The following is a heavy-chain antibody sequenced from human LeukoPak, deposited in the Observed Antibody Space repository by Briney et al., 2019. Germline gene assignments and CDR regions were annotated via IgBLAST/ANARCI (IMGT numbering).Heavy chain of an antibody. D-gene: IGHD5-18*01. Sequence: SETLSLTCSVSGGSISGSGYYWSWIRQPPGKGLEWIGEINHSGSTNYNPSLKSRVTISVDTSKNQFSLKLSSVTAADTAVYYCATFSTNTAMGTFNFDYWGQGTLVTVSS. CDR1: GGSISGSGYY. CDR2: INHSGST. J-gene: IGHJ4*02. CDR3: ATFSTNTAMGTFNFDY. V-gene: IGHV4-34*01.